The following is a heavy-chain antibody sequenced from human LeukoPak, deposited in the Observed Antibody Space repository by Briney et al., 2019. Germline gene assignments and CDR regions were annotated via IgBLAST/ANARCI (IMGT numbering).Heavy chain of an antibody. Sequence: PSETLSLTCTVSGGSISSSSYYWGWIRQPPGKGLEWIGSIYYTGSAYYNPSLKSRVTISVDTSKNQFSLKLRSVTAADTAVYYCARGIRGDFDDWGQGTLVTVSS. CDR2: IYYTGSA. V-gene: IGHV4-39*07. D-gene: IGHD3-10*01. CDR3: ARGIRGDFDD. J-gene: IGHJ4*02. CDR1: GGSISSSSYY.